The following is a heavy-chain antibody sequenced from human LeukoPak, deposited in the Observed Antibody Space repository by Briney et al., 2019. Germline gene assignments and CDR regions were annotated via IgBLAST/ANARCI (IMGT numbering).Heavy chain of an antibody. J-gene: IGHJ4*02. CDR3: ARDRWDVSDY. Sequence: PGGSLRLSCAASEFTFSSYAMSWVRQAPGKGLEWVANIKQDGSEKYYVDSVKGRFTISRDNAKNSLYLQMNSLRAEDTAVYYCARDRWDVSDYWGQGTLVTVSS. V-gene: IGHV3-7*01. D-gene: IGHD1-26*01. CDR2: IKQDGSEK. CDR1: EFTFSSYA.